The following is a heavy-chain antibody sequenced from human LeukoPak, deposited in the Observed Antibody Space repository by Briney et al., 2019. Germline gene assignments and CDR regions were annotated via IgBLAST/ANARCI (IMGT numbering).Heavy chain of an antibody. V-gene: IGHV3-23*01. D-gene: IGHD1-1*01. J-gene: IGHJ4*02. Sequence: GGSLRLSCAASGFTVSSYAMSWVRQAPGKGLEWVSAITGSGGSTYYADSVKGRLTISRDNSKNTLYLQMNNLRAEDTAVYYCAKGMGIQLERRGTGYYFDYWGQGTLVTVSS. CDR3: AKGMGIQLERRGTGYYFDY. CDR1: GFTVSSYA. CDR2: ITGSGGST.